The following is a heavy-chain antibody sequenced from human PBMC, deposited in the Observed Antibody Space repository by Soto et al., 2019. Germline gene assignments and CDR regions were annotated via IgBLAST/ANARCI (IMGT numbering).Heavy chain of an antibody. Sequence: QVQLVESGGGVVQPGRSLRLSCAASGFTFSSYAMHWVRQAPGKGLEWVAVISYDGSNKYYADSVKGRFTTSRDNSKNTLYLQMNSLRAEDTAVYYCARVFYDILTGPMGGYFDYWGQGTLVTVSS. CDR3: ARVFYDILTGPMGGYFDY. J-gene: IGHJ4*02. CDR2: ISYDGSNK. V-gene: IGHV3-30-3*01. CDR1: GFTFSSYA. D-gene: IGHD3-9*01.